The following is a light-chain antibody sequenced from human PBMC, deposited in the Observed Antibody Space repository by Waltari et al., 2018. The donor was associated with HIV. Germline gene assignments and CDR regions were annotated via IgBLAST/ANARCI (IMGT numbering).Light chain of an antibody. V-gene: IGKV3-20*01. J-gene: IGKJ2*01. CDR1: RSFSSNY. Sequence: ETVFTQSPGTLPLSPGDRATLSCRASRSFSSNYLTWYQQRPGQAPRLLTYAASTRATAIPDRFSGSGSGTDFTLAIRRLEPEDFAVYYCQQYGTSPYTFGQGTKVEI. CDR2: AAS. CDR3: QQYGTSPYT.